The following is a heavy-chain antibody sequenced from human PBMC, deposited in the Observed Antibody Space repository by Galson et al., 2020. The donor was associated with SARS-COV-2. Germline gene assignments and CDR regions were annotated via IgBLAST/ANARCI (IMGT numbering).Heavy chain of an antibody. CDR3: ARAPSDTVMVVAAPYYYYYGMDV. Sequence: LSCAASGFTFYRYAVHWVRQAPGKGLEWLGVISHDANNQFYADSVRGRFTISRENSKDTLYLQMNSLRPEDTAVYYCARAPSDTVMVVAAPYYYYYGMDVWGQGTMVTVSS. J-gene: IGHJ6*02. CDR2: ISHDANNQ. V-gene: IGHV3-30-3*01. CDR1: GFTFYRYA. D-gene: IGHD2-15*01.